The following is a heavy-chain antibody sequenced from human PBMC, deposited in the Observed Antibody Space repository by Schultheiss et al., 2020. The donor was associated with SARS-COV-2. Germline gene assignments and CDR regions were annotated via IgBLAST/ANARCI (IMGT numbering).Heavy chain of an antibody. D-gene: IGHD3-3*01. CDR1: GFTFSNAW. Sequence: GGSLRLSCAASGFTFSNAWMNWVRQAPGKGLEWVGRIKSKTDGGTTDYAAPVKGRFTISRDDSKNTLYLQMNSLKTEDTAVYYCTTGYDFWSGYFIGPDAFDIWGQGTMVTVSS. J-gene: IGHJ3*02. CDR2: IKSKTDGGTT. CDR3: TTGYDFWSGYFIGPDAFDI. V-gene: IGHV3-15*07.